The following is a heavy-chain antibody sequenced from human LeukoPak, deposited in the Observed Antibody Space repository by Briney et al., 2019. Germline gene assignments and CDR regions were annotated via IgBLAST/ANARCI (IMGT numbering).Heavy chain of an antibody. CDR1: GFTFSSYA. V-gene: IGHV3-23*01. CDR3: AKDIIREVIINPLDY. D-gene: IGHD3-10*01. CDR2: ISGSGGST. J-gene: IGHJ4*02. Sequence: GGSLRLSCAASGFTFSSYAMSWVRQAPGKGLEWVSAISGSGGSTYYADSVKGRFTISRDNSKNTLYLQINSLRAEDTAVYYCAKDIIREVIINPLDYWGQGTLVTVSS.